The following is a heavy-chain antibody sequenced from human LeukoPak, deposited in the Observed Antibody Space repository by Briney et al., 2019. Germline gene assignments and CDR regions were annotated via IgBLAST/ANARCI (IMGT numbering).Heavy chain of an antibody. D-gene: IGHD4-17*01. CDR1: GFTFSNAW. CDR2: IKSKIDGGTT. V-gene: IGHV3-15*01. Sequence: PGGSLRLSCAASGFTFSNAWMSWVRQAPGKGLEWVGRIKSKIDGGTTDYAAPVKGRFTISRDDSKNTLYLQMNSLRAEDTAVYYCARRPTVTTPLTAWGQGTLVTVSS. CDR3: ARRPTVTTPLTA. J-gene: IGHJ5*02.